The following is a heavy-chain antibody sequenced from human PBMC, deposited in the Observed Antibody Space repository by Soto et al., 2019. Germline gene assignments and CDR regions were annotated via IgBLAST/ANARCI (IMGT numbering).Heavy chain of an antibody. Sequence: GGSLRLSCAASGFTFDDYTMHWVRQAPGKGLEWVSLISWDGGSTYYADSVKGRFTISRDNSKNSLYLQMNSLRTEDTALYYCAKTSGRWWARDWYFDLWGRGTLVTVSS. J-gene: IGHJ2*01. V-gene: IGHV3-43*01. D-gene: IGHD1-26*01. CDR1: GFTFDDYT. CDR3: AKTSGRWWARDWYFDL. CDR2: ISWDGGST.